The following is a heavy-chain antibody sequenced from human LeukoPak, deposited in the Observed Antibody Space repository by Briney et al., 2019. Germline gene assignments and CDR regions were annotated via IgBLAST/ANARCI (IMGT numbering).Heavy chain of an antibody. Sequence: GSSVKASCKASGGTFSSYAISWVRQAPGQGLEWMGGIIPIFGTANYAQKFQGRVTITTDESTSTAYMELSSLRSEDTAVYYCARSDTAMDLYYYYMDVWGKGTTVTVSS. V-gene: IGHV1-69*05. J-gene: IGHJ6*03. CDR2: IIPIFGTA. CDR1: GGTFSSYA. CDR3: ARSDTAMDLYYYYMDV. D-gene: IGHD5-18*01.